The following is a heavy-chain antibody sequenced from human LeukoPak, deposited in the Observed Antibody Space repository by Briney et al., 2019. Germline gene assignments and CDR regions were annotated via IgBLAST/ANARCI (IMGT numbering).Heavy chain of an antibody. V-gene: IGHV3-74*01. D-gene: IGHD3-10*01. CDR3: ARSPAGTYIMDV. J-gene: IGHJ6*02. CDR1: GFTFRDYL. CDR2: VNRDGGPA. Sequence: PGGSLRLSCAASGFTFRDYLIHWVRQAPGKGLLWVSRVNRDGGPATYADSVKGRFTVSRDNAKSTLYLQMNSLRAEDTAVYYCARSPAGTYIMDVWGQGTTVTVSS.